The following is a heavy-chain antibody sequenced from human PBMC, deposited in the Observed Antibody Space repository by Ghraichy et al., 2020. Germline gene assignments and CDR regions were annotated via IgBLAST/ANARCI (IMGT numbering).Heavy chain of an antibody. CDR2: ISKDEAEK. J-gene: IGHJ4*02. V-gene: IGHV3-30*19. Sequence: GGSLRLSCVASGITFRSYGFHWVRQTPGKGLEWVASISKDEAEKHYAESVKGRFTISRDDSKDTLYLRMNSLRMDDTAVYYCARGREWQWLAVDYWGQGTLVSVS. CDR3: ARGREWQWLAVDY. CDR1: GITFRSYG. D-gene: IGHD6-19*01.